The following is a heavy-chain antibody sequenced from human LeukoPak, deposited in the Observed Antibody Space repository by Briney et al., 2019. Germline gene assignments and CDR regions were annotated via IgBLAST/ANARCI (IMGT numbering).Heavy chain of an antibody. CDR2: ISSSSSYI. CDR1: GFTFSNYS. CDR3: ASTQSSSWYHYFDY. J-gene: IGHJ4*02. D-gene: IGHD6-13*01. V-gene: IGHV3-21*06. Sequence: GGSLRLSCAASGFTFSNYSMNWVRQAPGKGLEWVSSISSSSSYIYYADSVKGRFTISRDNAKNSLYMQMNSLRAEDTAVYYCASTQSSSWYHYFDYWGQGTLVTVSS.